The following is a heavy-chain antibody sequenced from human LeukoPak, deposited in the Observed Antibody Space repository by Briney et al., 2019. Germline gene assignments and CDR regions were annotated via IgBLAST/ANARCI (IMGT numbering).Heavy chain of an antibody. CDR2: IYYSGST. Sequence: SETLSLTCTVSGGSISSYYWSWIRQPPGKGLEWIGYIYYSGSTNYNPSLKSRVTISVDTSKNQFSLKLSSVTAADTAVYYCARGVITVAGNFDYWGQGTLVTVSS. D-gene: IGHD6-19*01. V-gene: IGHV4-59*08. J-gene: IGHJ4*02. CDR3: ARGVITVAGNFDY. CDR1: GGSISSYY.